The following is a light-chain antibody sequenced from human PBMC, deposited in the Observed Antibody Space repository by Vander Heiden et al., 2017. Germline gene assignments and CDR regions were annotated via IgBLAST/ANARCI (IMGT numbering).Light chain of an antibody. V-gene: IGLV2-14*03. J-gene: IGLJ1*01. CDR1: SSDVGGYNY. CDR3: SSYTSSSTYV. Sequence: QSALTQPASVSGPPGQPITISCTGTSSDVGGYNYVSWYQQHPGKAPKLMIYNVNNRPSGVSNRFSGSKSGNTASLTISGLQAEDEADYYCSSYTSSSTYVFGTGTKVTVL. CDR2: NVN.